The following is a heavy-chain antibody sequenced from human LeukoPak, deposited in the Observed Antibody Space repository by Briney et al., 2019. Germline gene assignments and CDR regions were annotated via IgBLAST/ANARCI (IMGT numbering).Heavy chain of an antibody. Sequence: ASVTVSCKASGYTFTGYYMHWVRQAPGQGLEWMGWINPNSGGTNYAQTFQGRVTITRDTSITTAYMELSRLRSDDTAVYYCARDVKGTAYYWGQGTLVTVSS. CDR3: ARDVKGTAYY. CDR2: INPNSGGT. V-gene: IGHV1-2*02. J-gene: IGHJ4*02. CDR1: GYTFTGYY. D-gene: IGHD1-1*01.